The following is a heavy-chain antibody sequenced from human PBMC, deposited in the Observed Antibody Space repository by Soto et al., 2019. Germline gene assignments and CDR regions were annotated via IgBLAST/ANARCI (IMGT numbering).Heavy chain of an antibody. V-gene: IGHV3-30-3*01. CDR2: ISYDGSNK. CDR3: ARDLFPSRHYYYYGMDV. CDR1: GFTFSSYA. J-gene: IGHJ6*02. D-gene: IGHD3-3*01. Sequence: GGSLRLSCAASGFTFSSYAMHWVRQAPGKGLEWVAVISYDGSNKYYADSVKGRFTTSRDNSKNTLYLQMNSLRAEDTAVYYCARDLFPSRHYYYYGMDVWGQGTTVTVSS.